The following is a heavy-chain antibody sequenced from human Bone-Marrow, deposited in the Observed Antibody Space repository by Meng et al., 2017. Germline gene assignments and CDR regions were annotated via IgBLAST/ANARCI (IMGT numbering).Heavy chain of an antibody. V-gene: IGHV4-4*02. CDR2: IYHSGST. D-gene: IGHD1-26*01. CDR3: ARVGYSGSRVTSYYFDY. J-gene: IGHJ4*02. CDR1: GGSISSSNW. Sequence: QVALQESGPGLVKPSGTLSLTCAVSGGSISSSNWWSWVRQPPGKGLEWIGEIYHSGSTNYNPSLKSRVTISVDKSKNQFSLKLSSVTAADTAVYYCARVGYSGSRVTSYYFDYWGQGTLVTVSS.